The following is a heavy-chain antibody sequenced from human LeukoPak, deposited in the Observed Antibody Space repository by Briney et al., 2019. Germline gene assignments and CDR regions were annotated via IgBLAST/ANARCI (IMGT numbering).Heavy chain of an antibody. D-gene: IGHD3-22*01. CDR2: IYYSGST. Sequence: SATLSLTCTVSGASISSYYWSWIRPPPGKGLEWIGYIYYSGSTNYNPSLKSRVTISVDTSKNQFSLKLSSVTAGDTAVYYCARSIYSSGFYYYFDYWGQGTLVTVSS. CDR1: GASISSYY. J-gene: IGHJ4*02. V-gene: IGHV4-59*01. CDR3: ARSIYSSGFYYYFDY.